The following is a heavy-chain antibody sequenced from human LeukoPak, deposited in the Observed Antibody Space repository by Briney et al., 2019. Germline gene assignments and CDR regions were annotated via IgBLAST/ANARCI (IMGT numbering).Heavy chain of an antibody. CDR3: ARESSGYSSTVDY. J-gene: IGHJ4*02. CDR2: ISSSGSTI. Sequence: QSGGSLRLSCAASGFTFSSYEMNRVRQAPGKGLEWVSYISSSGSTIYYADSVKGRFTISRDNAKNSLYLQMNSLRAEDTAVYYCARESSGYSSTVDYWGQGTLVTVSS. CDR1: GFTFSSYE. V-gene: IGHV3-48*03. D-gene: IGHD5-18*01.